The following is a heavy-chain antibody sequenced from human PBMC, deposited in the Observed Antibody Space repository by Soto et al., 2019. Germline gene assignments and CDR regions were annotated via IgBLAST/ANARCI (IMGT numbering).Heavy chain of an antibody. CDR2: ISTSNGDT. V-gene: IGHV1-18*04. Sequence: GASVKVSSKASCYTFSTYGISGVRQAPGQGLEWMAWISTSNGDTHYAQKVQDRVSMTTDRFTSTAYMELRSLRSHDTAIYYCARDSAAHGPVFDYWGQGTLVTVSS. D-gene: IGHD6-13*01. CDR3: ARDSAAHGPVFDY. J-gene: IGHJ4*02. CDR1: CYTFSTYG.